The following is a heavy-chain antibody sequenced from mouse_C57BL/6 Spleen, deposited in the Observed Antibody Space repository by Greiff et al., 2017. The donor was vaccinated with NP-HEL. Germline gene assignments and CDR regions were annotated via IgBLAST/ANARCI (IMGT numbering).Heavy chain of an antibody. CDR1: GFTFSSYA. CDR3: ARGTEGYFDY. J-gene: IGHJ2*01. V-gene: IGHV5-4*01. Sequence: DVHLVESGGGLVKPGGSLKLSCAASGFTFSSYAMSWVRQTPEKRLEWVATISDGGSYTYYPDNVKGRFTISRDNAKNNLYLQMSHLNAEDTAMYYCARGTEGYFDYWGQGTTLTVSS. CDR2: ISDGGSYT. D-gene: IGHD4-1*01.